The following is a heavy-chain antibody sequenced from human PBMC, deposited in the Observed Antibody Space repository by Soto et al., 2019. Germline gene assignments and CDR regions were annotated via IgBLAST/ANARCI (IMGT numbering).Heavy chain of an antibody. CDR3: ARLYLAATITSLDY. CDR1: GFTFSNYL. J-gene: IGHJ4*02. Sequence: GGSLRLSCAASGFTFSNYLLSWVRQAPGKGLEWVANIKKDGIDKYYVGSVVGRFTISRDNAENSLYLQMNSLRAEDTAVYYCARLYLAATITSLDYWGQGTMVTVSS. CDR2: IKKDGIDK. V-gene: IGHV3-7*01. D-gene: IGHD5-12*01.